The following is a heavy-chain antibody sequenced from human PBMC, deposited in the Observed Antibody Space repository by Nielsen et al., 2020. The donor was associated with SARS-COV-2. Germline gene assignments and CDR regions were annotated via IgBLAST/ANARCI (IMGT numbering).Heavy chain of an antibody. CDR1: GFTFRTSA. D-gene: IGHD5-12*01. J-gene: IGHJ4*02. CDR2: ISTNGGNT. Sequence: GGSLRLSCSASGFTFRTSAMHWVRQAPGKGLEYVSAISTNGGNTYYSDSVKGRFTVSRDNSNNTLYLQMTSLRPEDTALYYCVAPGYSYGFHYDYWGQGTLVNVSS. CDR3: VAPGYSYGFHYDY. V-gene: IGHV3-64D*09.